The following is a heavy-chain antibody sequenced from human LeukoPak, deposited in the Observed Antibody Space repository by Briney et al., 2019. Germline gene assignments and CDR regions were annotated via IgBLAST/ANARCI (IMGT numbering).Heavy chain of an antibody. CDR1: GFIFSNYA. J-gene: IGHJ4*02. CDR2: ISSNAYST. D-gene: IGHD3-22*01. Sequence: PGGSLRLSCAASGFIFSNYAMHWVRQAPGKGLEYVSTISSNAYSTYYANSVKGRFTISRDNSKNTLYLQMGSLRAEDMAVYYCARGRYYATSGYPSFDYWGQGTLVTVSS. V-gene: IGHV3-64*01. CDR3: ARGRYYATSGYPSFDY.